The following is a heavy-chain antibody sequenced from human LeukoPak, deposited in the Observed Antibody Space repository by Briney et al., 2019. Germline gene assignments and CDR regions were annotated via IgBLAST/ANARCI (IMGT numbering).Heavy chain of an antibody. V-gene: IGHV3-23*01. J-gene: IGHJ5*02. D-gene: IGHD1-26*01. CDR1: GFTFSNYV. Sequence: GGSLRLSCAASGFTFSNYVMNWVRQAPGKGLEWVSVISDTGGRTNYADSVKGRFTISRDNAKNSLYLQMNSLRAEDTAVYYCAIVGATGAFDPWGQGTLVTVSS. CDR2: ISDTGGRT. CDR3: AIVGATGAFDP.